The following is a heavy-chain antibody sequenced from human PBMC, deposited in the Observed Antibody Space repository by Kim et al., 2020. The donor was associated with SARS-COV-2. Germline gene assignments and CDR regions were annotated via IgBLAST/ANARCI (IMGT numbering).Heavy chain of an antibody. CDR3: ARDYYGSGSCLDP. Sequence: YNPSLKSRVTITVDTSKNQFSLKLSYVTAADTAVYYCARDYYGSGSCLDPCGQGTLVTVSS. D-gene: IGHD3-10*01. J-gene: IGHJ5*02. V-gene: IGHV4-31*02.